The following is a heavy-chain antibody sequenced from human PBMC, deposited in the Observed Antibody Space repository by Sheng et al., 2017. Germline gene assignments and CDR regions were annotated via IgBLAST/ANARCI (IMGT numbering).Heavy chain of an antibody. J-gene: IGHJ3*02. Sequence: QVQLVQSGPEVKKPGSSVKVSCKTNGGTFSGSPISWVRQAPGHGLEWMAEIIPTLNIPLHIEKFRDRLTITADKSTTTVHMALSSLRSADTAVYYCATNSTMVGAFDIWGQGTLVTVSS. D-gene: IGHD5-12*01. V-gene: IGHV1-69*10. CDR3: ATNSTMVGAFDI. CDR1: GGTFSGSP. CDR2: IIPTLNIP.